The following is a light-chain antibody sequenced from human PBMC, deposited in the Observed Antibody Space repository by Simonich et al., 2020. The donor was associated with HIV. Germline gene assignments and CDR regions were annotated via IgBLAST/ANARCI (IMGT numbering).Light chain of an antibody. V-gene: IGKV4-1*01. J-gene: IGKJ1*01. CDR2: WAS. CDR1: QRILYNSNNKSY. Sequence: IVITQSPASLAVSLGERATINCKSSQRILYNSNNKSYLAWYPQKLGQPPKLRRYWASTREAGVPDRFSGSGSGTDFTLTISTLQAEDVAVYYCQQYFNTPPTFGQGTKVEI. CDR3: QQYFNTPPT.